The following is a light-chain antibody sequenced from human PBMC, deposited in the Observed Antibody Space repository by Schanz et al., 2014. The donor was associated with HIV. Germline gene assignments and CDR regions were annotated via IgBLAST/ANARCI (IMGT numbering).Light chain of an antibody. CDR1: QSIGNY. J-gene: IGKJ2*01. CDR3: QQSYKTPYT. CDR2: GTS. V-gene: IGKV1-39*01. Sequence: DIQVTQSPSSLSASVGDRVTITCRASQSIGNYLNWYQQQPGKAPKLLISGTSSLQRGVPSTFSGSGSGTPFTLTISDLRPEDFASYYCQQSYKTPYTFGQGTKLQI.